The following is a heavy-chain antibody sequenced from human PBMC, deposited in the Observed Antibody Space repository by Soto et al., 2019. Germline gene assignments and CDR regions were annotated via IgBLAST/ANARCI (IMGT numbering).Heavy chain of an antibody. CDR1: GGSFSGYI. V-gene: IGHV4-34*01. CDR2: INHSGSP. CDR3: TRGLFSGSSYSGSWYYFDS. Sequence: PSETLSLTCAVSGGSFSGYIWTWIRQTPGKGLQWIGQINHSGSPIYNPSLKNRVTISTMSNNKFSLELSSVTAADTAVYYCTRGLFSGSSYSGSWYYFDSWGQGTMVT. D-gene: IGHD1-26*01. J-gene: IGHJ4*02.